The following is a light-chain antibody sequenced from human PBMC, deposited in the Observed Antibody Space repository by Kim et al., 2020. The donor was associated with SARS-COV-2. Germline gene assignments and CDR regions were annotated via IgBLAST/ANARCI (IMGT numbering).Light chain of an antibody. J-gene: IGLJ3*02. Sequence: GQSVTSSCTGTSSDIGGYNHVSWYQHHPGKAPKLMIYEVSKWPSGVPDRFSGSKSGNTASLTVSGLQADDEANYYCSSYGGNNNWVFGGGTKLTVL. CDR3: SSYGGNNNWV. CDR1: SSDIGGYNH. CDR2: EVS. V-gene: IGLV2-8*01.